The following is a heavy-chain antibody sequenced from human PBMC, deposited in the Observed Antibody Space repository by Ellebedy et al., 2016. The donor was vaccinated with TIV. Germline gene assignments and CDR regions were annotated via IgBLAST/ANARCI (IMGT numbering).Heavy chain of an antibody. V-gene: IGHV3-23*01. D-gene: IGHD3-22*01. CDR3: AKLRAPRGVITTVDY. Sequence: GESLKISCAASGFTFSSYAMSWVRQAPGKGLEWVSAISGSGGSTYYADSVKGRFTISRDNSKNTLYLQMNSLRAEDTAVYYCAKLRAPRGVITTVDYWGQGTLVTVSS. CDR2: ISGSGGST. J-gene: IGHJ4*02. CDR1: GFTFSSYA.